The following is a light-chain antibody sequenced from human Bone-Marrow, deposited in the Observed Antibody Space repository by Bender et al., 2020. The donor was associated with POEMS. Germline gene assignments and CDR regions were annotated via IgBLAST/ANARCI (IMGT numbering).Light chain of an antibody. CDR2: EVT. Sequence: QSALTQPRSVSGSPGQSVTISCTGTSSDVGAYNYVSWYQQHPDKAPKLLIYEVTKRPSGVPDRFSASKAGNTASLTISGLQADDEADYYCYSSAGTYTWIFGGGTKLTVL. J-gene: IGLJ2*01. V-gene: IGLV2-11*01. CDR1: SSDVGAYNY. CDR3: YSSAGTYTWI.